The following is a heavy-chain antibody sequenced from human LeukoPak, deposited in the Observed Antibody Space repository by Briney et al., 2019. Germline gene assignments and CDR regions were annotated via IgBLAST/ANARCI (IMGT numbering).Heavy chain of an antibody. CDR3: AKQASSSWSSVDY. Sequence: GGSLRLSCEASGFTFSSYGMHWVRQAPGKGLEWVAVILYGGSDKYYADSVKGRFTISRDNSKNTLYLQMNSLRTEDTAVYYCAKQASSSWSSVDYWGQGTLVTVSS. V-gene: IGHV3-30*18. CDR2: ILYGGSDK. J-gene: IGHJ4*02. D-gene: IGHD6-13*01. CDR1: GFTFSSYG.